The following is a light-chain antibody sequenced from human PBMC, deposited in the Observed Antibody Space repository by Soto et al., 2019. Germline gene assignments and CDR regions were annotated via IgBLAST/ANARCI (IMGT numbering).Light chain of an antibody. V-gene: IGKV1-27*01. CDR1: QGISNY. J-gene: IGKJ3*01. CDR2: AAS. Sequence: DIQLTQSPSSLSASVGDRVTITCRASQGISNYVSWYQRKPGKAPKLLIYAASTVQSGVSSRFSGSGSGTDFTLTISSLQSEDVATYFCQKYNFAPFTFGPGTNVDIK. CDR3: QKYNFAPFT.